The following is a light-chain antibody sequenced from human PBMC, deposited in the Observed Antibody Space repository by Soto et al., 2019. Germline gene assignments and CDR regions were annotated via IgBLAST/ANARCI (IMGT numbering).Light chain of an antibody. Sequence: EIVMTQSPATLSVSPGETATLSCRASQSISIGLAWYRQKPGQPPRLLIYGASTRATGTPARFSGSGSGTEFTLTISSLQSEDFALYYCQQYNKWPLITVGQGTRLEIK. V-gene: IGKV3D-15*01. CDR3: QQYNKWPLIT. J-gene: IGKJ5*01. CDR2: GAS. CDR1: QSISIG.